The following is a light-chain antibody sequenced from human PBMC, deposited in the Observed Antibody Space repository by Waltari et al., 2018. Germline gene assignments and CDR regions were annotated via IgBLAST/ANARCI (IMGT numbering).Light chain of an antibody. CDR3: SSYTSSSILVV. CDR1: SSDVGGYNY. V-gene: IGLV2-14*01. CDR2: DVS. J-gene: IGLJ2*01. Sequence: QSALTQPASVSGSPGQSITISCTGTSSDVGGYNYVSWYQQHPGKAPNLMIYDVSNRPAGVSNRFSGSKAGNTASLTISGLQAEDEADYYCSSYTSSSILVVFGGGTKLTVL.